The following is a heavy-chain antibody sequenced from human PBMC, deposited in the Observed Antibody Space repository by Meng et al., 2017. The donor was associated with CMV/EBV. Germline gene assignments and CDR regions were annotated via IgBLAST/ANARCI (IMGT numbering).Heavy chain of an antibody. D-gene: IGHD2-2*01. CDR3: ARRYCSSTICQRYFDY. V-gene: IGHV1-2*02. CDR1: GYTFTGYY. J-gene: IGHJ4*02. CDR2: INPNSGGT. Sequence: ASVKVSCKASGYTFTGYYMHLVRQAPGQGLEWMGWINPNSGGTNYAQKFQGRVTMTRDTSTSTAYMELSSLRSDDTAVYYCARRYCSSTICQRYFDYWGQGTLVTVSS.